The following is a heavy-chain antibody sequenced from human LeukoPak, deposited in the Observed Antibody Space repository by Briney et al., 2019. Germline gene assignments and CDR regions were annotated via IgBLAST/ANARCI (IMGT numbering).Heavy chain of an antibody. J-gene: IGHJ3*02. D-gene: IGHD3-10*01. V-gene: IGHV1-2*02. CDR3: ARVLTYSYDAFDI. Sequence: ASVKVSCKASGYTFTGYYMHWVRQAPGQGLEWMGWINPNSGGTNYAQKFQGRVTMTRDTSIGTAYMELSRLRSDDTAVYYCARVLTYSYDAFDIWGQGTMVTVSS. CDR2: INPNSGGT. CDR1: GYTFTGYY.